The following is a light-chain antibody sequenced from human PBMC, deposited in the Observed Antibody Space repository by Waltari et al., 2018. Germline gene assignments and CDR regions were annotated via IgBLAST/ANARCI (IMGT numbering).Light chain of an antibody. J-gene: IGKJ5*01. V-gene: IGKV3-20*01. Sequence: EIVLTQSPGTLSLSPGERATLPCRASQSVSSSYLAWYQKKPGQAPRLLSYGASSRATGIPDRFSGSGSGTDFTLTISRLEPEDFAVYYCQQYGSSPTFGQGTRLEIK. CDR3: QQYGSSPT. CDR1: QSVSSSY. CDR2: GAS.